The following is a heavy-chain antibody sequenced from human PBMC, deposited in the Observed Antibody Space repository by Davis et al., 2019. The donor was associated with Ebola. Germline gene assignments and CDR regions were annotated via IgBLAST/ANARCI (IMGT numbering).Heavy chain of an antibody. Sequence: SETLSLTCAVSGYSISSVYYWGWIRQPPGKGLEWIGSVYHSGNSYYNPSLKSRVTISVDTSKNHFSLKVNSVTAADTAVYYCAREPRTTIFGMGDTHDAFDIWGQGTMVTVSS. CDR3: AREPRTTIFGMGDTHDAFDI. CDR1: GYSISSVYY. D-gene: IGHD3-3*01. CDR2: VYHSGNS. V-gene: IGHV4-38-2*02. J-gene: IGHJ3*02.